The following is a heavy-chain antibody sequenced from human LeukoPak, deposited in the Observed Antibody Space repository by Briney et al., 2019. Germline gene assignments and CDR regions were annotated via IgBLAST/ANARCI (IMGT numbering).Heavy chain of an antibody. CDR1: GGSISSDY. Sequence: SETLSLTCTVSGGSISSDYWSWIRQPPGKGLEWIGYIYTSGSTNYNPSLKSRVTISVDTSKNQFSLKLSSVSAADTAVYYCARGVGYDDTTGTYYDYWGQGTLVIVSS. J-gene: IGHJ4*02. V-gene: IGHV4-4*08. CDR2: IYTSGST. D-gene: IGHD3-9*01. CDR3: ARGVGYDDTTGTYYDY.